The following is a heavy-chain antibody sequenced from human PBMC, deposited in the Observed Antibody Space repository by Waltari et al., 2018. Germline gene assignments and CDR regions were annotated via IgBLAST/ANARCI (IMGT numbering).Heavy chain of an antibody. Sequence: QVQLQESGPGLVKSSETLSLTCSVSGGPLRDHFWRWVRQSPGKGLVWIGNVYYRGTTSYNPSLKSRVTISIDTSKNQFSLKLNSVTAADTAIYYCARMYYYDYYYGMDVWGQGTTVIVSS. J-gene: IGHJ6*02. CDR2: VYYRGTT. V-gene: IGHV4-59*11. D-gene: IGHD3-10*01. CDR3: ARMYYYDYYYGMDV. CDR1: GGPLRDHF.